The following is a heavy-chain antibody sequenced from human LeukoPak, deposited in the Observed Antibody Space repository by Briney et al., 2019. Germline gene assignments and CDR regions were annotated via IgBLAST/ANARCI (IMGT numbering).Heavy chain of an antibody. J-gene: IGHJ2*01. Sequence: GGTTRRPWSDSGVNVKSVNMNWGRHATGKGLEWVSSIKSSCSYIYYADSVKGRFTISRDNAKNSLYLQMNSLGAEDTAVYYCARVVTMVRGGNTPPMYWYFDLWGRGTLVTVSS. D-gene: IGHD3-10*01. V-gene: IGHV3-21*01. CDR1: GVNVKSVN. CDR2: IKSSCSYI. CDR3: ARVVTMVRGGNTPPMYWYFDL.